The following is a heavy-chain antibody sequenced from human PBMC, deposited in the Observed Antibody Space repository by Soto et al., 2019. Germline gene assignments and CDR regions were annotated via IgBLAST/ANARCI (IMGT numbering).Heavy chain of an antibody. D-gene: IGHD3-10*01. J-gene: IGHJ6*02. CDR3: ARGDPLLWFGEKVYYGMDV. V-gene: IGHV4-59*01. CDR2: IYYSGST. Sequence: QVQLQESGPGLVKPSETLSLTCTVSGGSISSYYWSWIRQPPGKGLEWIGYIYYSGSTNYNPSLXSRVTISVDTSXTXFXXKLGSVTAADTAVYSCARGDPLLWFGEKVYYGMDVWGQGTTVTVSS. CDR1: GGSISSYY.